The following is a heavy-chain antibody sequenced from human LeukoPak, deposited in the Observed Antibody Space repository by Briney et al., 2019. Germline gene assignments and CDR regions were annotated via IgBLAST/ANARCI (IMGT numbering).Heavy chain of an antibody. CDR1: GGSISSGSYY. V-gene: IGHV4-61*01. Sequence: PSETLSLTCTVSGGSISSGSYYWSWIRQPPGKGLEWIGYIYYSGSTNYNPSLKSRVTISVDTSKNQFSLKLSSVTAADTAVYYCARVKEQLPFDYWGQGTLVTVSS. CDR3: ARVKEQLPFDY. J-gene: IGHJ4*02. CDR2: IYYSGST. D-gene: IGHD6-19*01.